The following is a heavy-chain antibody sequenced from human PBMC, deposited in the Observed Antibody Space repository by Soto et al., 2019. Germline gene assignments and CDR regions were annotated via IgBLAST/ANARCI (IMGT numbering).Heavy chain of an antibody. CDR1: GFTFSDYY. D-gene: IGHD3-3*01. Sequence: PGGSLRLSGAASGFTFSDYYMSGIRKAPGKGLEWVSYISSSGSTIYYADSVKGRFTISRDNAKNSLYLQMNSLRAEDTAVQCCARGVSYDSMSGYYKRDYYYDGIDVWGQGTTVTV. CDR3: ARGVSYDSMSGYYKRDYYYDGIDV. V-gene: IGHV3-11*01. CDR2: ISSSGSTI. J-gene: IGHJ6*02.